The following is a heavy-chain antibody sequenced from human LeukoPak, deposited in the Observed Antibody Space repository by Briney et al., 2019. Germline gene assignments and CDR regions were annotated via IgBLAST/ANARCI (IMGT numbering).Heavy chain of an antibody. V-gene: IGHV3-30*02. CDR2: IWYDGSNK. D-gene: IGHD3-10*01. Sequence: PGGSLRLSCAAPGFTFSSYGMHWVRQAPGKGLEWVAVIWYDGSNKYYADSVKGRFTISRDNSKNTLYLEMISLRPEDTAIYYCAKARAGTYGEFFDYWGQGALVTVSS. CDR3: AKARAGTYGEFFDY. J-gene: IGHJ4*02. CDR1: GFTFSSYG.